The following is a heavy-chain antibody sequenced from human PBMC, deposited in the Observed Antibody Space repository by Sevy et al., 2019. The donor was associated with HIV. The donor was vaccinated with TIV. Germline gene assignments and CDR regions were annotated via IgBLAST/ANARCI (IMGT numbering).Heavy chain of an antibody. CDR1: GYFMNRNTY. CDR2: VHHGGST. Sequence: SETLSLTCTVSGYFMNRNTYWGWIRQPPGKGLEWLGSVHHGGSTYYNPSLKSRVTISTDTSKNQFSLKLNSVTAADAAVYFCARDSSNYYDSGSHYKTNVAGSAWFDPWGQGTLVTVSS. CDR3: ARDSSNYYDSGSHYKTNVAGSAWFDP. V-gene: IGHV4-38-2*02. J-gene: IGHJ5*02. D-gene: IGHD3-10*01.